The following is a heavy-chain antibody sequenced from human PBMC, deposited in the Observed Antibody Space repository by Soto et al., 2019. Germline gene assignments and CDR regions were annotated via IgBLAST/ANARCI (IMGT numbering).Heavy chain of an antibody. V-gene: IGHV3-49*04. J-gene: IGHJ4*02. CDR1: GFGFGYYA. Sequence: GGSLRLSCTASGFGFGYYALSWVRQSPGQGLEWVGLIKSKKYGGTTQYAASVSGRIAISRDDSRGTAYLQLNSLRAEDTAVYFCSSHYTGIEASSKGNYNYWGQGTQVTVSS. D-gene: IGHD6-13*01. CDR2: IKSKKYGGTT. CDR3: SSHYTGIEASSKGNYNY.